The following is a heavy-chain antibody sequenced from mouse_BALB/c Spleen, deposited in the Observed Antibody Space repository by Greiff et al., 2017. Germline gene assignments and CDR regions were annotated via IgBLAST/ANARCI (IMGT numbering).Heavy chain of an antibody. V-gene: IGHV1S81*02. CDR1: GYTFTSYW. CDR3: ARIPYYYGSSYRYFDV. D-gene: IGHD1-1*01. Sequence: QVQLQQPGAELVKPGASVKLSCKASGYTFTSYWMHWVKQRPGQGLEWIGEINPSNGRTNYNEKFKSKATLTVDKSSSTAYMQLSSLTSEDSAVYYCARIPYYYGSSYRYFDVWGAGTTVTVSS. J-gene: IGHJ1*01. CDR2: INPSNGRT.